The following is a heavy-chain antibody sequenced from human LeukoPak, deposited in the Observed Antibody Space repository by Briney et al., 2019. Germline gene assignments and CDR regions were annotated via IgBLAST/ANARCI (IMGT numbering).Heavy chain of an antibody. CDR3: AREVREVTH. CDR1: GFTFSSDW. J-gene: IGHJ4*02. Sequence: PGGSLRLSCAVSGFTFSSDWMSWVRQAPGKGLEWVAKINQYGTEKYYVDSVKGRFTISRDNAKNSLYLQMNSLRAEDTAVYYCAREVREVTHWGQETLVTVSS. D-gene: IGHD3-10*01. V-gene: IGHV3-7*04. CDR2: INQYGTEK.